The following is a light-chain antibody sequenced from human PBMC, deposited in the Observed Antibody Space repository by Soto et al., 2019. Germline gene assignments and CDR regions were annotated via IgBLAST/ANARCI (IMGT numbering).Light chain of an antibody. J-gene: IGLJ1*01. CDR2: RNN. V-gene: IGLV2-14*02. CDR1: SSDVGGSGL. CDR3: ATWDDSLNGFYV. Sequence: QSALTQPASVSGSPGQSITISCTGTSSDVGGSGLVSWYQFHPGKAPKLLIYRNNQRPSGVPDRFSGSKSGTSASLAISGLRSDDEADYFCATWDDSLNGFYVFGTGTKLTVL.